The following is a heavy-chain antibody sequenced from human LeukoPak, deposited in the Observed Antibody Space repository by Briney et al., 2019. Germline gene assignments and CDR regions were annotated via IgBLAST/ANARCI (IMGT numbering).Heavy chain of an antibody. V-gene: IGHV3-66*02. CDR3: ARELDYYDSSGYYYFDY. D-gene: IGHD3-22*01. CDR1: GFTVSSNY. Sequence: GGSLRLSCAASGFTVSSNYMSWVRQAPGKGLEWVSVIYRGGSTYYADSVTGRFTISRDNSKNTLYLQMNSLRAEDTDVYYCARELDYYDSSGYYYFDYWGQGTLVTVSS. J-gene: IGHJ4*02. CDR2: IYRGGST.